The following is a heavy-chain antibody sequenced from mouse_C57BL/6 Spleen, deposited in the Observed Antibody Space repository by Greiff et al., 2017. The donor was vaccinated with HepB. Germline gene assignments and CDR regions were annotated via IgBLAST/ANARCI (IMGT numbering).Heavy chain of an antibody. CDR3: ARGPFTTVVSYYFDY. D-gene: IGHD1-1*01. V-gene: IGHV1-52*01. Sequence: VQLQQPGAELVRPGSSVKLSCKASGYTFTSYWMHWVKQRPIQGLEWIGNIDPSDSETHYNQKFKDKATLTVDKSSSTAYMQLSSLTSEDSAVYYCARGPFTTVVSYYFDYWGQGTTLTVSS. J-gene: IGHJ2*01. CDR2: IDPSDSET. CDR1: GYTFTSYW.